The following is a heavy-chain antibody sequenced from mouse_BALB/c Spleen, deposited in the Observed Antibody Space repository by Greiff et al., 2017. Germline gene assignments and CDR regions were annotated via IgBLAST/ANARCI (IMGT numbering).Heavy chain of an antibody. D-gene: IGHD2-14*01. CDR2: IDPANGNT. J-gene: IGHJ4*01. CDR1: GFNIKDPY. V-gene: IGHV14-3*02. CDR3: ASSYYRSPYAMDY. Sequence: EVQLQQSGAELVKPGASVKLSCTASGFNIKDPYMHWVKQRPEQGLEWIGRIDPANGNTKYDPKFQGKATITADTSSNTAYLQLSSLTSEDTAVYDSASSYYRSPYAMDYWGQGTSVTVSS.